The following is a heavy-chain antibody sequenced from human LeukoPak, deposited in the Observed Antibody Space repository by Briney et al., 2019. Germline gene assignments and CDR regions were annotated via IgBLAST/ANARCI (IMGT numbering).Heavy chain of an antibody. Sequence: GGSLRLSCAASGFSFSGHWMHWARQLPGKGLVWVSRISPTGSTTSYADSVKGRFTVSRDNAKNTHYLQVNNLRAEDTAVYYCARGPSSNWSGLDFWGQGTLLTVSS. D-gene: IGHD6-13*01. V-gene: IGHV3-74*01. J-gene: IGHJ4*02. CDR1: GFSFSGHW. CDR2: ISPTGSTT. CDR3: ARGPSSNWSGLDF.